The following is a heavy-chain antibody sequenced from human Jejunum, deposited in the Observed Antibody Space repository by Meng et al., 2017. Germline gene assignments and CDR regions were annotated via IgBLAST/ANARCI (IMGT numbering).Heavy chain of an antibody. Sequence: GGSLRLSCGTSGFRFGDYWMTWVRQAPGKGLEWVANIKRDGSEKYYVDSVKGRFSISRDNGKNSLFLEMNSLRVDDTAVYYCVRDKMASGSYVYNYYSLDFWGQGTTVTVSS. CDR3: VRDKMASGSYVYNYYSLDF. D-gene: IGHD3-10*01. CDR2: IKRDGSEK. J-gene: IGHJ6*02. CDR1: GFRFGDYW. V-gene: IGHV3-7*01.